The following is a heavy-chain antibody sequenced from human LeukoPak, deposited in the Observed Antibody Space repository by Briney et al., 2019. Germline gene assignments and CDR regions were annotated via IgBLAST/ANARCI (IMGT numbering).Heavy chain of an antibody. Sequence: GAALKISWKGSEYSFTSYWIGWVRPMPGKGLEWRGIIYPGDSDTRYSPSFQGQVTISADKSISTAYLQWSSLKASDTAMYYCARHPRPVVPVAFDIWGQGTMVTVSS. D-gene: IGHD4-23*01. CDR2: IYPGDSDT. CDR1: EYSFTSYW. J-gene: IGHJ3*02. CDR3: ARHPRPVVPVAFDI. V-gene: IGHV5-51*01.